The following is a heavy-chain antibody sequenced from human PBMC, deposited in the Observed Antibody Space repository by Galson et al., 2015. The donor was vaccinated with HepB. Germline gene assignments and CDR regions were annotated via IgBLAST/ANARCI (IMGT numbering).Heavy chain of an antibody. V-gene: IGHV3-23*01. CDR3: AKDGIMVSNNPYQLHF. J-gene: IGHJ4*02. Sequence: SLRLSCAASGFTFSTYAMTWVRQAPGKGLEWISSITRNGGSTFSTNSVKGRFTISRDNSRHTVVLQLSSLRPEDTAVYDCAKDGIMVSNNPYQLHFWGQGTLVSVSS. CDR2: ITRNGGST. CDR1: GFTFSTYA. D-gene: IGHD2-8*01.